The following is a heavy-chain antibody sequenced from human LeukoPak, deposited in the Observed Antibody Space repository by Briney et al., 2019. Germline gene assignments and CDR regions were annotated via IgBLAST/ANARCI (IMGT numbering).Heavy chain of an antibody. D-gene: IGHD6-19*01. CDR3: AKDRLGSGWYGGFDY. J-gene: IGHJ4*02. V-gene: IGHV3-30*04. CDR1: GFTFSSHA. Sequence: GGSLRLSCAASGFTFSSHAMYWVRQAPGKGLEWVAVTSYDGSHNYYVGSVKGRFTISRDNSKNTLYLQMNSLRAEDTAVYYCAKDRLGSGWYGGFDYWGQGILVTVSS. CDR2: TSYDGSHN.